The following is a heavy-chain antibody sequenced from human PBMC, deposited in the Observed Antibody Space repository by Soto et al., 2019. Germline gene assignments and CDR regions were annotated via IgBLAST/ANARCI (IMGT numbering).Heavy chain of an antibody. CDR2: ISYDGSNK. J-gene: IGHJ4*02. CDR3: ARDRVDY. V-gene: IGHV3-30-3*01. CDR1: GFTFSSYA. Sequence: QVQLVESGGGVVQPGRSLRLSCEASGFTFSSYAMHWVRQAPGKGLEWVAVISYDGSNKYYADSVKGRFTISRDNSKNTLYLQMNSLRAEDTAVYYCARDRVDYWGQGTLVTVSS.